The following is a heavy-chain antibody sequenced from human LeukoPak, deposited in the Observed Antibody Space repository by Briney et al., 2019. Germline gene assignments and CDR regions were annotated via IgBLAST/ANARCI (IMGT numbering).Heavy chain of an antibody. CDR3: AKGGGTETIGTIWYGPLDH. D-gene: IGHD2-2*01. V-gene: IGHV3-23*01. CDR2: IGGGDGIT. J-gene: IGHJ3*01. Sequence: GGSLRLSCTTSGFTFGKYMMTWVRQAPGNGLEWVSSIGGGDGITFYADSVKGRFRISRDDSKNTVYLQIDSLRVEDTARYYCAKGGGTETIGTIWYGPLDHWGQGTKVIVSS. CDR1: GFTFGKYM.